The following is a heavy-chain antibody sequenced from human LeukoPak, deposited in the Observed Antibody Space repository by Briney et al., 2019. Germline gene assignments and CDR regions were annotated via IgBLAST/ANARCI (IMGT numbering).Heavy chain of an antibody. CDR1: GLSLSDYS. D-gene: IGHD6-19*01. CDR2: ISSSSNTI. CDR3: ARSGWLAVDY. J-gene: IGHJ4*02. V-gene: IGHV3-48*02. Sequence: GGSLRLSCVASGLSLSDYSMNWVRQAPGKGLEWVSYISSSSNTIYYADSVKGRFTIARDNAKNSLYLQMNSLRDEDSAMYYCARSGWLAVDYWGQGTRVTVSS.